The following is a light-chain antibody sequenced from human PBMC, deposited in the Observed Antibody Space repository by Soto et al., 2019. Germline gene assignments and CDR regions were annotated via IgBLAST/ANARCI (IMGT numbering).Light chain of an antibody. CDR2: EVS. Sequence: QSVLTQPASVSGSPGQSITISCTGTSSDVGGHNYVSWYQHHPGKAPKLMIYEVSNRPSGVSNRFSGSKSGNTASLTISGLQAEDEADYYCSSDNSRGVFGTGTKLTVL. CDR1: SSDVGGHNY. CDR3: SSDNSRGV. J-gene: IGLJ1*01. V-gene: IGLV2-14*01.